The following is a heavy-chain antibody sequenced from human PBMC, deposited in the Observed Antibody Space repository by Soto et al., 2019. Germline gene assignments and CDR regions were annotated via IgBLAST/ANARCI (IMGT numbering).Heavy chain of an antibody. D-gene: IGHD6-13*01. V-gene: IGHV1-18*01. Sequence: QVQLVQSEAEVKKPGASVQVSCKASGYTFTNYGINWVRQAPGQGLEWMGWINTYNGNTNFAQRLQGRVTMTTEASTSTAYMELTSLRSDDTAVYYCARGSSPVDFDYWGQGTLVTVSS. J-gene: IGHJ4*02. CDR1: GYTFTNYG. CDR3: ARGSSPVDFDY. CDR2: INTYNGNT.